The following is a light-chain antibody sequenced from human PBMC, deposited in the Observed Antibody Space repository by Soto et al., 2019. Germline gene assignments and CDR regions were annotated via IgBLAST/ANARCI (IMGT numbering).Light chain of an antibody. J-gene: IGKJ1*01. CDR3: QQYNKWPLT. Sequence: EPLMTQSPATLSVSPGERATLSCRASQSVSDYLAWYQQTPGQAPRLLIYGASTRATGIPVRFSGSASGTEFTLTISSLQSEDFTVYYCQQYNKWPLTFGQGTKVDI. CDR1: QSVSDY. CDR2: GAS. V-gene: IGKV3-15*01.